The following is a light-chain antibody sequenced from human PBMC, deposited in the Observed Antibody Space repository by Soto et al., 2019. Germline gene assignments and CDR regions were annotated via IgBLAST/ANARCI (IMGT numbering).Light chain of an antibody. V-gene: IGKV3-15*01. CDR3: QHYDNWPPYT. Sequence: EIVMTQSPDTLPVSPGERATLSCRASQSVGSSLAWYQQKPGQPPRLLIYGASTRATGVPARFSGSGSGTEFTLTITSLQSEDFAVYYCQHYDNWPPYTFGQGTKLESK. J-gene: IGKJ2*01. CDR2: GAS. CDR1: QSVGSS.